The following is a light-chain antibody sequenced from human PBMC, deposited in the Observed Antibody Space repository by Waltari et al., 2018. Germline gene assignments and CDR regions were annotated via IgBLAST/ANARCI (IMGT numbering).Light chain of an antibody. J-gene: IGKJ4*01. CDR2: GAS. CDR3: QQFNTYPLT. Sequence: AIQLTQAPSSLSASVGDRVIITCRASHGIRTRLAWYQQRPGRAPKVLIFGASVLQSGVPSRFSGSGSVTDFTLTISSVQPEDFATYYCQQFNTYPLTFGGGTKVEIK. CDR1: HGIRTR. V-gene: IGKV1-13*02.